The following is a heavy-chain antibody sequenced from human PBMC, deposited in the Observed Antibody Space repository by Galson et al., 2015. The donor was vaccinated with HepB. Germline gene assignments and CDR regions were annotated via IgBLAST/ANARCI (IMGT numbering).Heavy chain of an antibody. J-gene: IGHJ4*01. Sequence: PALVKPTQTLTLTCTFSGLSLTSNAVGVGWIRQPPGKALEWLALIYWDDDHHYSPSLKSRLSITKDTSKNQVVLTMTNMDPVDTATYYCAHGSGWLFDYWGHGTLVTVSS. CDR1: GLSLTSNAVG. CDR3: AHGSGWLFDY. D-gene: IGHD6-19*01. CDR2: IYWDDDH. V-gene: IGHV2-5*02.